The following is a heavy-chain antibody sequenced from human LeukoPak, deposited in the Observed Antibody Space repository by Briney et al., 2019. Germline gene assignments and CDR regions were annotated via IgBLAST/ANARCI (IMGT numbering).Heavy chain of an antibody. J-gene: IGHJ5*02. D-gene: IGHD3-10*01. CDR2: ISSSSSYI. CDR3: AREVGGELFQNLNWFDP. CDR1: GFTFSSYS. Sequence: GGSLRLSCAASGFTFSSYSMNWVRQAPGKGLEWVSSISSSSSYIYYADSVKGRFTISRDNAKNSLYLQMNSLRAEDTAVYYCAREVGGELFQNLNWFDPWGQGTLVTVSS. V-gene: IGHV3-21*01.